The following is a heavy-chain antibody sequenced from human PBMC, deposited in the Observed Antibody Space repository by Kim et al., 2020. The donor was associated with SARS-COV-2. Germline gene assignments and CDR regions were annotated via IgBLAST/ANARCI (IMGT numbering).Heavy chain of an antibody. D-gene: IGHD3-10*01. V-gene: IGHV3-11*01. J-gene: IGHJ4*02. Sequence: GGSLRLSCAASGFTFSDYYMTWIRQAPGKGLEWVSYISSSGSYVNYADSVKGRFTISRDNAKNSLYLQMRSLRAKDTALYYCARVPFGDLSAYYYDLWGQRTLVTVSS. CDR2: ISSSGSYV. CDR1: GFTFSDYY. CDR3: ARVPFGDLSAYYYDL.